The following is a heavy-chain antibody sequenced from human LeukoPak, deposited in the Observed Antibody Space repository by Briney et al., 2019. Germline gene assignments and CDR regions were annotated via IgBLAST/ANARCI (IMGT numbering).Heavy chain of an antibody. Sequence: GGSLRLSCAASGFTFSGSAMHWVRQASGKGLEWVGRIRSKANSYATAYAASVKGRFTISRDDSKNTAYLQMNSLKTEDTAVYYCTSFPFRDYGRFVVISSDYWGQGTLVTVSS. D-gene: IGHD3-22*01. CDR1: GFTFSGSA. V-gene: IGHV3-73*01. CDR3: TSFPFRDYGRFVVISSDY. J-gene: IGHJ4*02. CDR2: IRSKANSYAT.